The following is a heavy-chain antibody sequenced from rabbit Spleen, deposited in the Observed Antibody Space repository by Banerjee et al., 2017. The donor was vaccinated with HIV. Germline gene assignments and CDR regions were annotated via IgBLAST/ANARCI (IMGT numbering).Heavy chain of an antibody. CDR1: GFSFSSSYY. CDR2: IYSSSAIT. D-gene: IGHD4-2*01. J-gene: IGHJ4*01. V-gene: IGHV1S45*01. CDR3: ARGGYGGHIYSMGL. Sequence: QEQLEESGGDLVQPEGSLTLTCTASGFSFSSSYYMYWVRQAPGKGLEWIGCIYSSSAITWYASWAKGRFTISKTSSTTVTLQMTSLTDADTATYFCARGGYGGHIYSMGLWGPGTLVTVS.